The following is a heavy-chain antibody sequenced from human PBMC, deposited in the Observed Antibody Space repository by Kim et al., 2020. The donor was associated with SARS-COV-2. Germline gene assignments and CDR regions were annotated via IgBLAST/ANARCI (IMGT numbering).Heavy chain of an antibody. CDR1: GGSISNYY. CDR3: VRSRASIHIQNFDS. D-gene: IGHD6-6*01. V-gene: IGHV4-59*01. CDR2: MYHSGTP. Sequence: SETLSLTCTVSGGSISNYYWNWIRQSPGKGLEWIGCMYHSGTPYYNPSLKNRVSVALDTSTGHFSLKVSSVTAADTAVYYCVRSRASIHIQNFDSWGQGTLVTVSS. J-gene: IGHJ4*02.